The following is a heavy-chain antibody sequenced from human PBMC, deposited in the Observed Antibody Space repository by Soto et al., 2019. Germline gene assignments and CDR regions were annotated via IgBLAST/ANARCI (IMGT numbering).Heavy chain of an antibody. Sequence: EVLLVESGGGRVQPGGSLRLSCAASGFPFGGEGMHWVRQAPGKGLMWVSRMNGDGSSIAYADSVKGRFTISRDNAKNTLYLQMNSLRADDTALYYCVRSYGDPPGWGQGTLVIVSS. CDR1: GFPFGGEG. V-gene: IGHV3-74*01. CDR3: VRSYGDPPG. J-gene: IGHJ4*02. CDR2: MNGDGSSI. D-gene: IGHD2-21*02.